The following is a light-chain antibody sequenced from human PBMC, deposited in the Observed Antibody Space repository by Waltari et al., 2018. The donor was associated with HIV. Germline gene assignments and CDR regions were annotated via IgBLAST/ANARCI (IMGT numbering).Light chain of an antibody. CDR3: QAWDSNTGV. CDR1: SLGVKY. V-gene: IGLV3-1*01. J-gene: IGLJ3*02. Sequence: SYELTQPPSVSVSPGQPSSIPCSGDSLGVKYACWSQQRPGPSPVLVLYQDSKWPTGISERFSGSNSGNTATLTISGTQAMDEADYYCQAWDSNTGVFGGGTKLTVL. CDR2: QDS.